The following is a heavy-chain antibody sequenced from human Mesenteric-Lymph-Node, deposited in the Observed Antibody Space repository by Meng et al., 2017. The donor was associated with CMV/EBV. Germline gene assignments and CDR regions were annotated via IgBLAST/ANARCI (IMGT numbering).Heavy chain of an antibody. Sequence: PVKVSGKASGYSFTAYYIHWVRQVPGQGLEWMGWINPNSGGTDYAQKFQGRVTMTADTYISTAYMEVSRLRSDDTAVYYCARDQVAGSNWSGLDVWGQGTTVTVSS. J-gene: IGHJ6*02. CDR3: ARDQVAGSNWSGLDV. CDR2: INPNSGGT. D-gene: IGHD6-13*01. CDR1: GYSFTAYY. V-gene: IGHV1-2*02.